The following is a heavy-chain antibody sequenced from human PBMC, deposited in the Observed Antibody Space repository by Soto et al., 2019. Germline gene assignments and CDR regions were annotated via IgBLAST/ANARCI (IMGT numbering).Heavy chain of an antibody. V-gene: IGHV4-39*01. J-gene: IGHJ6*02. CDR2: IYYSGST. CDR3: ARIAAAGSYYYYGMDV. D-gene: IGHD6-13*01. Sequence: QLQLQESGPGLVKPSETLSLTCTVSGGSISSSSYYWGWIRQPPGKGLEWIGSIYYSGSTYYNPSLKSRVTISVDTSKNQFSLKLSSVTAADTAVYYCARIAAAGSYYYYGMDVWGQGTTVTVSS. CDR1: GGSISSSSYY.